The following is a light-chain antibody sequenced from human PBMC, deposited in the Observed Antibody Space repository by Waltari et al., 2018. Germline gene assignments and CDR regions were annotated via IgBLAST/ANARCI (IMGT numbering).Light chain of an antibody. V-gene: IGKV3-20*01. CDR1: QSLGKY. CDR2: AAS. J-gene: IGKJ1*01. Sequence: EIGLPQSPCTLSLSQGERATLSCRASQSLGKYLVWYQQKPDQAPRLLIYAASSRATGVPDRFSGSGSGTDFSLTISRLEPEDFAVYYCQNHERLPATFGQGTKVEIK. CDR3: QNHERLPAT.